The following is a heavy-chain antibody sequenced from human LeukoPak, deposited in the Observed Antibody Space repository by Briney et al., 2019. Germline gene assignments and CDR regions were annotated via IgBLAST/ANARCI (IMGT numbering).Heavy chain of an antibody. V-gene: IGHV1-18*01. D-gene: IGHD3-22*01. CDR3: ARDPPYDSSGYPNWFDP. J-gene: IGHJ5*02. CDR1: GGTFSSYA. CDR2: ISAYNGNT. Sequence: ASVKVSCKASGGTFSSYAISWVRQAPGQGLEWMGWISAYNGNTNYAQKLQGRVTMTTDTSTSTAYMELRSLRSDDTAVYYCARDPPYDSSGYPNWFDPWGQGALVTVSS.